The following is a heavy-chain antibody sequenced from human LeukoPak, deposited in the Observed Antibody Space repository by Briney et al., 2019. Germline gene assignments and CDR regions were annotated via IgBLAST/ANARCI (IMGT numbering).Heavy chain of an antibody. V-gene: IGHV4-34*01. CDR1: GGSFSGYY. Sequence: SETLSLTCAVYGGSFSGYYWSWIRQPPGKGLEWIGEISHSGSTNYNPSLKSRVTISVDTSKNQFSLKLSSVTAADTAVYYCARVPVTGTDAFDIWGQGTMVTVSS. J-gene: IGHJ3*02. CDR3: ARVPVTGTDAFDI. D-gene: IGHD4-17*01. CDR2: ISHSGST.